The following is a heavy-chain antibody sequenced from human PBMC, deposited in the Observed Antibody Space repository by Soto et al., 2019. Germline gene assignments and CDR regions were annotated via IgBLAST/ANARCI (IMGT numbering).Heavy chain of an antibody. D-gene: IGHD1-1*01. CDR3: ARSLRLEQRIDY. Sequence: QLQLQESGPGLVKPSETLSLTCTVSGGSISSSSYYWGWIRQPPGKGLEWIGSIYYSGSTYYNPSLKSRVTVSVDTSKNQSSLKLSSVTAADTAVYYCARSLRLEQRIDYWGQGTLVTVSS. V-gene: IGHV4-39*01. CDR1: GGSISSSSYY. J-gene: IGHJ4*02. CDR2: IYYSGST.